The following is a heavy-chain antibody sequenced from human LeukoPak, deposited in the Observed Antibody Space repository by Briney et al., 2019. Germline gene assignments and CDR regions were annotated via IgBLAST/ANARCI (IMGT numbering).Heavy chain of an antibody. J-gene: IGHJ4*02. CDR3: AMNQWELLVFDY. CDR1: GFTFSDYY. Sequence: GGSLRLSCAASGFTFSDYYMSWIRQAPGKGLEWVSYISSSGSTIYCADSVKGRFTISRDNAKNSLYLQMNSLRAEDTAVYYCAMNQWELLVFDYWGQGTLVTVSS. D-gene: IGHD1-26*01. V-gene: IGHV3-11*04. CDR2: ISSSGSTI.